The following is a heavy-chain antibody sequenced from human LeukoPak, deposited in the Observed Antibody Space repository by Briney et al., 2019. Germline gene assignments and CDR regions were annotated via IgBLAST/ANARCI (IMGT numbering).Heavy chain of an antibody. Sequence: GGSLRLSCAASGFTFSSYAMHWVRQAPGKGLEYVSAISSNGGSTYYANSVKGRFTISRDNSKNMLYLQMGSLRAEDMAVYYCARDLDSGYDFTDLAFDIWGQGTMVTVSS. J-gene: IGHJ3*02. CDR1: GFTFSSYA. V-gene: IGHV3-64*01. D-gene: IGHD5-12*01. CDR3: ARDLDSGYDFTDLAFDI. CDR2: ISSNGGST.